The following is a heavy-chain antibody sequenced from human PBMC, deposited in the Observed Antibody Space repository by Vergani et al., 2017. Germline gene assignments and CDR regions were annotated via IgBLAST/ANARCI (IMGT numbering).Heavy chain of an antibody. CDR2: IIPIFGTA. J-gene: IGHJ4*02. Sequence: QVQLVQSGAEVKKPGSSVKVSCKASGGTFSSYAISWVRQAPGQGLEWMGRIIPIFGTANYAQKFQGRVTITADESTSTAYMELSSLRSEDTGVYYCARKKGLGYCSSTSCYSFDYWGQGTLVTVSS. CDR3: ARKKGLGYCSSTSCYSFDY. D-gene: IGHD2-2*01. V-gene: IGHV1-69*18. CDR1: GGTFSSYA.